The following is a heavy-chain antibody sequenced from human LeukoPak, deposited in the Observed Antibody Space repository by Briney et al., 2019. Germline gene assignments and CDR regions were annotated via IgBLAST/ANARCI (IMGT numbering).Heavy chain of an antibody. CDR2: IYYSGST. CDR1: GGSISSNSYY. Sequence: SETLSLTCTVSGGSISSNSYYWGWIRQPPGKGLEWIGSIYYSGSTYYNPSLKSRVTISVDTSKNQFSLKLSSVTAADTAVYYCARHVRAAVAGRIDYWGQGTLVTVSS. D-gene: IGHD6-19*01. J-gene: IGHJ4*02. CDR3: ARHVRAAVAGRIDY. V-gene: IGHV4-39*01.